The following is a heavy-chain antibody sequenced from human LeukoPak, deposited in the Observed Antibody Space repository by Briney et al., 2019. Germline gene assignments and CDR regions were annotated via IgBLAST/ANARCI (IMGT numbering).Heavy chain of an antibody. V-gene: IGHV3-9*02. CDR2: ISWNSGSI. D-gene: IGHD3-10*01. Sequence: GGSLRLSCAASGFTSDDYTMHWVRQAPGKGVEWVSGISWNSGSIGYADSVKGRFTISRDNAKNSLYLQMNSLRAEDTALYYCAKDNPGGFDYWGQGTLVTVSS. CDR3: AKDNPGGFDY. J-gene: IGHJ4*02. CDR1: GFTSDDYT.